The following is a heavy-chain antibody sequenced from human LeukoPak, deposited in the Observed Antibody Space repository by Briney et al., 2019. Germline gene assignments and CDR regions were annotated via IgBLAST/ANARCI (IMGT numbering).Heavy chain of an antibody. D-gene: IGHD4-17*01. CDR2: INGSGGTT. Sequence: PGGSLRLSCAASGFTFSTYSMNWVRKAPGKGLEWVSDINGSGGTTYYADSVKGRFTISRDNSKNTLYLQMNSLRAEDTAVYYCANPPTVTKTRFDSWGQGTLVTVSS. CDR1: GFTFSTYS. V-gene: IGHV3-23*01. J-gene: IGHJ5*01. CDR3: ANPPTVTKTRFDS.